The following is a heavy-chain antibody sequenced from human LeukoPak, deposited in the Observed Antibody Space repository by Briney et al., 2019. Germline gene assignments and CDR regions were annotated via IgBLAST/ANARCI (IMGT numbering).Heavy chain of an antibody. CDR3: ARDRKVNFGVVITPYNWFDP. V-gene: IGHV4-4*07. D-gene: IGHD3-3*01. CDR2: IYTSGST. CDR1: GGSFSGYY. Sequence: KTSETLSLTCAVYGGSFSGYYWSWIRQPAGKGLEWIGRIYTSGSTNYNPSLKSRVTMSVDTSKNQFSLKLSSVTAADTAVYYCARDRKVNFGVVITPYNWFDPWGQGTLVTVSS. J-gene: IGHJ5*02.